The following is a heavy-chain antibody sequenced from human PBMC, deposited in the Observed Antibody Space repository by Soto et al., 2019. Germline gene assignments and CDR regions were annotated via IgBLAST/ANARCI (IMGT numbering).Heavy chain of an antibody. CDR3: ARGKNSSRRDVDY. CDR1: GGSFSGYY. CDR2: INHSGST. D-gene: IGHD3-22*01. J-gene: IGHJ4*02. V-gene: IGHV4-34*01. Sequence: SETLSLTCAVYGGSFSGYYWSWIRQPPGKGLEWIGEINHSGSTNYNPSLKSRVTISVDTSKNQFSLKLSSVTAADTAVYYCARGKNSSRRDVDYWGKGTLVTVS.